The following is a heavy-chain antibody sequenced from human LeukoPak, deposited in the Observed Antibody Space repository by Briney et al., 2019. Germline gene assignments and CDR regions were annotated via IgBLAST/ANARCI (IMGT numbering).Heavy chain of an antibody. J-gene: IGHJ6*03. CDR2: IKQDGSEK. D-gene: IGHD3-3*01. CDR3: ARVGRYDLYYYYMDV. V-gene: IGHV3-7*03. Sequence: GGSLRLSCAASGFTFSSYWMSWVRQAPGKGLEWVANIKQDGSEKYYVDSVKGRFTISRDNAKNSLYLQMNSLRAEDTALYYCARVGRYDLYYYYMDVWGKGTTVTVPS. CDR1: GFTFSSYW.